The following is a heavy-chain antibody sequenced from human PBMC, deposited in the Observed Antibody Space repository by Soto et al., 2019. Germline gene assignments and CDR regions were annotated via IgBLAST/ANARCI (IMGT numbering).Heavy chain of an antibody. Sequence: GGSLRLSCAASGFTFSSYAMSWVRQAPGKKMEWVSDISGSGVSIYYADSVKGWFTFSRDISKNTLYLQMNSLRADDTAVYYCAKDRHTMIVRYFDYWGQGTLVTVSS. CDR2: ISGSGVSI. CDR1: GFTFSSYA. J-gene: IGHJ4*02. V-gene: IGHV3-23*01. D-gene: IGHD3-22*01. CDR3: AKDRHTMIVRYFDY.